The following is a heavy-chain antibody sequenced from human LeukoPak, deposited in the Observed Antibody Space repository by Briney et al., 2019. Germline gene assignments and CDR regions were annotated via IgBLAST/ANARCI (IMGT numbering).Heavy chain of an antibody. CDR3: AKLLYYYDSSQPY. V-gene: IGHV3-23*01. CDR2: ISGSGGST. CDR1: GFTFSSYG. Sequence: GGTLRLSCAASGFTFSSYGMSWVRQAPGKGLEGVSAISGSGGSTYYADSVKGRFTISRDNSKNTLYLQMNSLRAEDTAVYYCAKLLYYYDSSQPYWGQGTLVTVSS. D-gene: IGHD3-22*01. J-gene: IGHJ4*02.